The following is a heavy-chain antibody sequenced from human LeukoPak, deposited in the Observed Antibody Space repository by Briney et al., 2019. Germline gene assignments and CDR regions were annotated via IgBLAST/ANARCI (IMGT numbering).Heavy chain of an antibody. CDR1: GFIFNNYG. Sequence: GGSLRLSCAASGFIFNNYGIHWVRQAPGKGLEWVAVIWYDGNNKYYAASVKGRFTISRDSSKNTLYLQMNSLRAEDTAVYYCARGRQNYGDYPYWGQGTLVTVSS. CDR3: ARGRQNYGDYPY. V-gene: IGHV3-33*01. D-gene: IGHD4-17*01. CDR2: IWYDGNNK. J-gene: IGHJ4*02.